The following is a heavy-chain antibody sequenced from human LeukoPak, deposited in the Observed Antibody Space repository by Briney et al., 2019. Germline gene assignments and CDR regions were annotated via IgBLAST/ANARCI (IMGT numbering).Heavy chain of an antibody. J-gene: IGHJ4*02. CDR1: GFTFSSYA. CDR3: ATWRGSGSYGGYFDY. Sequence: GGSLRLSCAASGFTFSSYAMSWVRQAPGKGLEWVSGITGSGGSTYYADSVTGRFTISRDNSKNTLYLQMNSLRVEDTAVYYCATWRGSGSYGGYFDYWGQGPLVTVSS. D-gene: IGHD3-10*01. V-gene: IGHV3-23*01. CDR2: ITGSGGST.